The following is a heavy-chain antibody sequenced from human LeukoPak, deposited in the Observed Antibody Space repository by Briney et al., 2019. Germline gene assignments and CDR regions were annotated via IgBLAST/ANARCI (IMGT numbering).Heavy chain of an antibody. CDR1: GYTFTSYG. Sequence: GASVKVSCKASGYTFTSYGISWVRQAPGQGLEWMGWISAYNGNTNHAQKLQGRVTMTTDTSTSTAYMELRSLRSDDTAVYYCARDGGDTYGDYPFDYWGQGTLVTVSS. V-gene: IGHV1-18*01. D-gene: IGHD4-17*01. J-gene: IGHJ4*02. CDR2: ISAYNGNT. CDR3: ARDGGDTYGDYPFDY.